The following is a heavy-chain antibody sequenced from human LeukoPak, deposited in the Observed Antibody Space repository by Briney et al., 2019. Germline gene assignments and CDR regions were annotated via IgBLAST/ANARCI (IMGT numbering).Heavy chain of an antibody. V-gene: IGHV3-7*01. CDR3: ARDKGIDEYYYDSSGSHFDY. D-gene: IGHD3-22*01. CDR2: IKQDGSEK. J-gene: IGHJ4*02. Sequence: PGGSLRLSCGASGFKFSSCWMTWVRQAPGKGLEWVATIKQDGSEKYYVDPVKGRFTISRDNAKNSLYLQMNSLRAEDTAVYYCARDKGIDEYYYDSSGSHFDYWGQGTLVTVSS. CDR1: GFKFSSCW.